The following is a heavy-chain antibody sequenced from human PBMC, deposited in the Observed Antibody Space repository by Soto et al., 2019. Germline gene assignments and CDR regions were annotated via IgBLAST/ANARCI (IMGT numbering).Heavy chain of an antibody. D-gene: IGHD2-15*01. CDR1: GGTFSTYA. J-gene: IGHJ6*01. CDR2: IIPIFGTA. V-gene: IGHV1-69*12. Sequence: QVQLVQSGAEVKKPGSSVKVSCKASGGTFSTYAISWVRQAPGQGLEWMGGIIPIFGTANYAQKFQGRVTITADESTSTAYIELSSLRSEDTAVYYCARRYCSGGSCYYYGMNVWGQGTTGTVSS. CDR3: ARRYCSGGSCYYYGMNV.